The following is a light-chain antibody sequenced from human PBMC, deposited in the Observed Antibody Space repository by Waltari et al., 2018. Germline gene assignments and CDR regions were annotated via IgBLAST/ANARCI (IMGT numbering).Light chain of an antibody. J-gene: IGLJ2*01. CDR2: QDS. CDR3: QAWDSSTYVV. V-gene: IGLV3-1*01. CDR1: NLGDKY. Sequence: SYELTQPPSVSVSPGQTATIPFPGDNLGDKYACWYQQKPGQSPVLVIYQDSKRPSGIPERFSGSNSGNTATLTISGTQAMDEADYYCQAWDSSTYVVFGGGTKLTVL.